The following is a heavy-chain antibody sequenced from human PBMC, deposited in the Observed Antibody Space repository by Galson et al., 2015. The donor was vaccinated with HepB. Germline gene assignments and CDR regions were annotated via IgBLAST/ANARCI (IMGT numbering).Heavy chain of an antibody. J-gene: IGHJ3*01. V-gene: IGHV1-8*01. CDR1: GYTFVYED. CDR3: ARWSTTAVIPGASGSFDF. D-gene: IGHD4-23*01. CDR2: MNPNSGNT. Sequence: SVKVSCKASGYTFVYEDINWVRQATGQGLEWMGWMNPNSGNTGYAQKFKGRVTMTRDTSTGTAYMELSSLRSEDTAVYYCARWSTTAVIPGASGSFDFWGQGTMVTVSS.